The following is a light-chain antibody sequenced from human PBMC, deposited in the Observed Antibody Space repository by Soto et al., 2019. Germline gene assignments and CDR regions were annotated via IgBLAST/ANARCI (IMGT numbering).Light chain of an antibody. J-gene: IGKJ5*01. CDR1: QSISSY. CDR3: QQSYSSPIT. Sequence: DSQMTQSPSSLSASVGDRVTITCRASQSISSYLNWYQQKPGKAPKLLIYAASSLQSGVPSRFSGSGSGTDFTLTISSLQPEDSATYYCQQSYSSPITFGQGTRLEIK. CDR2: AAS. V-gene: IGKV1-39*01.